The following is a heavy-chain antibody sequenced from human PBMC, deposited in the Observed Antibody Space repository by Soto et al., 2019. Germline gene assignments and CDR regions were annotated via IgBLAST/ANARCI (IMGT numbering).Heavy chain of an antibody. CDR1: GFTFSSYS. J-gene: IGHJ1*01. CDR3: ASEAYYSNAEG. CDR2: ISSSSSTI. Sequence: EVQLVESGGGLVQPGGSLRLSCAASGFTFSSYSMNWVRQAPGKGLEWVSYISSSSSTIYYADSVKGRFTISRDNAKNSLYLQMNGLRDEDTAVYYCASEAYYSNAEGWGQGTLVTVSS. D-gene: IGHD4-4*01. V-gene: IGHV3-48*02.